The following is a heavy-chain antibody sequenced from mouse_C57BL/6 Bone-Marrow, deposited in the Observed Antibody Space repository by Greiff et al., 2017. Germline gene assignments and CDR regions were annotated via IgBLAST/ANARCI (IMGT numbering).Heavy chain of an antibody. D-gene: IGHD1-2*01. CDR3: ARGDYYGLFDD. V-gene: IGHV1-76*01. CDR2: IYPGSGNT. CDR1: GYTFTDYY. J-gene: IGHJ2*01. Sequence: VLLVESGAELVRPGASVKLSCKASGYTFTDYYINWVKQRPGQGLEWIARIYPGSGNTYYNEKFKGKATLTAEKSSSTAYMQLSSLTSEDSAVYFCARGDYYGLFDDWGQGTTLTVSS.